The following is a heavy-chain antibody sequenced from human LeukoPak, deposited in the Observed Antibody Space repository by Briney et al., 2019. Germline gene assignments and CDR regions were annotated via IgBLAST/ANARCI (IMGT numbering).Heavy chain of an antibody. V-gene: IGHV1-69*13. D-gene: IGHD5-18*01. CDR2: SIPIFGTA. Sequence: ASVKVSCKASGGTFSSYAISWVRQAPGQGLEWMGGSIPIFGTANNAQKFQGRVTITADESTSTAYMELSSLRSEDTVVYYCARMEGYSYSDYWGQGTLVTVSS. J-gene: IGHJ4*02. CDR1: GGTFSSYA. CDR3: ARMEGYSYSDY.